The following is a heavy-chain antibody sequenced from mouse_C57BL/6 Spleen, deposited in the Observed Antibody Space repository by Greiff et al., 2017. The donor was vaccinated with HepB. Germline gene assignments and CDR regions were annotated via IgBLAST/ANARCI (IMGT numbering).Heavy chain of an antibody. J-gene: IGHJ3*01. D-gene: IGHD1-1*01. CDR3: TKTYYYGSSYDGFAY. V-gene: IGHV14-4*01. Sequence: EVQLQESGAELVRPGASVKLSCTASGFNIKDDYMHWVKQRPEQGLEWIGWIDPENGDTEYASKFQGKATITAHTSSNTAYLQLSSLTSEDTAVYYCTKTYYYGSSYDGFAYWGQGTLVTVSA. CDR2: IDPENGDT. CDR1: GFNIKDDY.